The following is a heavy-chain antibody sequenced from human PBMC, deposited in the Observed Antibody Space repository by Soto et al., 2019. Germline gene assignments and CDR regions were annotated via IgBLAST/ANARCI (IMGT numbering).Heavy chain of an antibody. J-gene: IGHJ3*02. CDR3: ARLSAYYDFWSGYYRAFDI. Sequence: PRESLKISCKGSGYSFTSYWIGWVRQMPGKGLEWMGIIYPGDSDTRYSPSFQGQVTISADKSISTAYLQWSSLKASDTAMYYCARLSAYYDFWSGYYRAFDIWGQGTMVTVSS. CDR1: GYSFTSYW. CDR2: IYPGDSDT. V-gene: IGHV5-51*01. D-gene: IGHD3-3*01.